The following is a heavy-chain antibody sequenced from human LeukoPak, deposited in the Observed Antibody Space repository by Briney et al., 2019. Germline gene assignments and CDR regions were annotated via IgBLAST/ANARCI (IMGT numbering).Heavy chain of an antibody. J-gene: IGHJ5*02. Sequence: GASVKVSCKASGYTFTGYYMHWVRQAPGQGLEWMGWINPNSGGTNYAQKFQGRVTMTRDTSISTAYMELSRLRSDDTAVYYCAREGCSSTSCYGVWFDPWGQGTLVTVSS. CDR1: GYTFTGYY. CDR2: INPNSGGT. CDR3: AREGCSSTSCYGVWFDP. D-gene: IGHD2-2*01. V-gene: IGHV1-2*02.